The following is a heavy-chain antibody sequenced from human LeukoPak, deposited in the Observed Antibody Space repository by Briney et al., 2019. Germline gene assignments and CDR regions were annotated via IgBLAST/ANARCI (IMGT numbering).Heavy chain of an antibody. V-gene: IGHV4-59*01. CDR2: IYYSGST. CDR1: GGSISSYY. Sequence: SETLSLTCTVSGGSISSYYWSWIRQPPGKGLEWIGYIYYSGSTNYNPSLKSRVTISVDTSKNQISLKLSSVTAADTAVYYCARGDRSAFDIWGQGTMVTVSS. CDR3: ARGDRSAFDI. J-gene: IGHJ3*02.